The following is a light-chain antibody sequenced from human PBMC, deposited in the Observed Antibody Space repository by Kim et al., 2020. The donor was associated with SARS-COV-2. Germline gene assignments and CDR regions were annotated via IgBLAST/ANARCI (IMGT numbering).Light chain of an antibody. CDR3: HQYHAYPVT. V-gene: IGKV1-5*03. Sequence: DFQMTQSPSTLSASVGDTLTITCRASQSISSWLAWYQQKPGKAPKLLISKASTLESGVPSRFSGSGSETEFTLTISSLQPDDFATYYGHQYHAYPVTFGQGTKVDIK. J-gene: IGKJ1*01. CDR1: QSISSW. CDR2: KAS.